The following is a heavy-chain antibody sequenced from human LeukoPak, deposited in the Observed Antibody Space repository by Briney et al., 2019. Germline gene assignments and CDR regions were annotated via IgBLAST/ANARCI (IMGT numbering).Heavy chain of an antibody. J-gene: IGHJ4*02. Sequence: GGSLRLSCAASGFTFSSYAMSWVRQAPGKGLEWVGRIESKTDGGTTDYAAPVKGRFTISRDDSTTTLYLQMNSLKSEDTAVYYCTTYGSGRKFDYWGQGILVTVSS. CDR1: GFTFSSYA. V-gene: IGHV3-15*04. CDR3: TTYGSGRKFDY. D-gene: IGHD3-10*01. CDR2: IESKTDGGTT.